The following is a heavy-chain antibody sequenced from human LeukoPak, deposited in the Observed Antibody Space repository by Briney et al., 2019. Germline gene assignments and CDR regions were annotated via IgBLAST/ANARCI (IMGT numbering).Heavy chain of an antibody. D-gene: IGHD6-13*01. CDR3: ARAGLGAAADV. Sequence: GGSLRLSCAASGLTFSNYGMHWVRQAPGKGLEWVALIWYDGSNKYYVDSVKGRFIISRDNSKNTHYLQMNSLRVEDTAFYYCARAGLGAAADVWGQGTLVTVSS. CDR2: IWYDGSNK. CDR1: GLTFSNYG. J-gene: IGHJ4*02. V-gene: IGHV3-33*01.